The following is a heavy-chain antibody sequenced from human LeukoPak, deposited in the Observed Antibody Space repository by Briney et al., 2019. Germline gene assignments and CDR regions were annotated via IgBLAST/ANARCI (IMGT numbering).Heavy chain of an antibody. V-gene: IGHV3-30*18. CDR1: GFTFSSYG. CDR3: AKELAAAGTYYYYGMDV. CDR2: ISYDGSNK. D-gene: IGHD6-13*01. Sequence: GRSLRLPCAASGFTFSSYGMRWVRQAPGKGLEWVAVISYDGSNKYYADSVKGRFTISRDNSKNTLYLQMNSLRAEDTAVYYCAKELAAAGTYYYYGMDVWGQGTTVTVSS. J-gene: IGHJ6*02.